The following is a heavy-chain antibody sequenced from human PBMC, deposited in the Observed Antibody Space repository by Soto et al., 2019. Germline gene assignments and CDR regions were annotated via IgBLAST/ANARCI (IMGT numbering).Heavy chain of an antibody. CDR3: SKDSYWGLIITYFDS. CDR2: ISGSGGST. D-gene: IGHD3-16*01. CDR1: ELTFNSSA. V-gene: IGHV3-23*01. Sequence: GRSLRLSCAAYELTFNSSAMSWFRQAPGKGLEWVSAISGSGGSTYYADSVKGRFTISRDNSKNTLYVQMNSLRAEDRAVYYCSKDSYWGLIITYFDSWAKGNLVTVSA. J-gene: IGHJ5*01.